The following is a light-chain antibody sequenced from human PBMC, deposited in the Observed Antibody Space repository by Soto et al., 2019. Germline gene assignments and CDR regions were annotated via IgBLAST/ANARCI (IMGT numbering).Light chain of an antibody. CDR3: QPGSNGLT. CDR2: DAS. Sequence: EIVLTQSPATLSLSPGGRATLSCRASQSVSRYLAWYQQKPGQAPRLLSYDASNRATGIPARFSGSGSATDFTLAISSVESEDFAIYYCQPGSNGLTFGGGNKVEIK. J-gene: IGKJ4*01. V-gene: IGKV3-11*01. CDR1: QSVSRY.